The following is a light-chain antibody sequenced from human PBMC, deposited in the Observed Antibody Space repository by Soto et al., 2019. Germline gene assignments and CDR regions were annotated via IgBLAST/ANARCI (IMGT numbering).Light chain of an antibody. V-gene: IGKV3-20*01. CDR3: QQYGSSPWT. J-gene: IGKJ1*01. CDR1: QSITNNY. CDR2: LAS. Sequence: EIVLTQSPGTLSLSLGERATLSCRASQSITNNYLAWYQQKPGQAPRLLIYLASNRAAGIPDRFSGSGSGADFTLTINRLELEDFAVYHCQQYGSSPWTFGQGTKVDIK.